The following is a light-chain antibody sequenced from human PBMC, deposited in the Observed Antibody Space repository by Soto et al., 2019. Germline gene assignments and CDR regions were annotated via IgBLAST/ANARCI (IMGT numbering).Light chain of an antibody. CDR3: QQTYTTLT. CDR1: QRISTY. J-gene: IGKJ3*01. V-gene: IGKV1-39*01. Sequence: DIQMTQSPSSLSASVGEPVTITCRASQRISTYLNWYQQKPGKPPTLLIFGASNLISGVPSRFSGAGSGTDFTLTISSLQPEDFATYYCQQTYTTLTFGPGTKVDIK. CDR2: GAS.